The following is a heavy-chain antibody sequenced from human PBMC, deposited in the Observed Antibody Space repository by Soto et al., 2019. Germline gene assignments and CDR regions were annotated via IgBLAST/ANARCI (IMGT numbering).Heavy chain of an antibody. CDR1: GGTFSTYT. V-gene: IGHV1-69*08. Sequence: QVQLVQSGAEVKKPGSSVTVSCKATGGTFSTYTTNWVRQAPGQGLEWMGRIIPSLGVASYAPRYLGRVRLTAAKSTNTAFMELARLESEDTAIYYCAREGPYDCGDVTGWFDPWGQGTLVTVSS. CDR3: AREGPYDCGDVTGWFDP. D-gene: IGHD4-17*01. J-gene: IGHJ5*02. CDR2: IIPSLGVA.